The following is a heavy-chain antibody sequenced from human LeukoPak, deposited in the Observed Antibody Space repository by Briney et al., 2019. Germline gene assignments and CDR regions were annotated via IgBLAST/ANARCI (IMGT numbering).Heavy chain of an antibody. J-gene: IGHJ3*02. CDR2: ISGSGGST. CDR3: ARDLPMYSSSWNDAFDI. Sequence: GGSLRLSCAASGFTFSSYAMSWVRQAPGKGLEWVSAISGSGGSTYYADSVKGRFTISRDNSKNTLYLQMDSLRAEDTAVYYCARDLPMYSSSWNDAFDIWGQGTMVTVSS. CDR1: GFTFSSYA. V-gene: IGHV3-23*01. D-gene: IGHD6-13*01.